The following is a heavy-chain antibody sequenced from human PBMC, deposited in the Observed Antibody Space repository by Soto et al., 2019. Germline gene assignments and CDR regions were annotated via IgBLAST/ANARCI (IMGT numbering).Heavy chain of an antibody. J-gene: IGHJ6*02. CDR3: ARVKAREVAATILRYSALDV. CDR1: EFTSSIYW. Sequence: EVQLVESGGALVQPGGSLRLSCVASEFTSSIYWMTWVRQAPGKGLEWVANIKPDGSETYYLDSVKGRFTISRDNTKNLVYLQMNSLRVEDTAVYYCARVKAREVAATILRYSALDVWGQGTTVTVSS. D-gene: IGHD6-13*01. CDR2: IKPDGSET. V-gene: IGHV3-7*03.